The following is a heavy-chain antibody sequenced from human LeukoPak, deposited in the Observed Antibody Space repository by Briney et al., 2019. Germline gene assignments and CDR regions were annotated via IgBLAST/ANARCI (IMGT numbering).Heavy chain of an antibody. Sequence: SQTLSLTCTVSGGSISSGGYYWSWIRQHPGKGLEWLGYIYYSGSTYYNPSLKSRVTISVDTSKNQFSLKLSSVTAADTAVYYCARDREGGFDYWGQGTLVTVSS. CDR2: IYYSGST. CDR3: ARDREGGFDY. V-gene: IGHV4-31*03. J-gene: IGHJ4*02. CDR1: GGSISSGGYY.